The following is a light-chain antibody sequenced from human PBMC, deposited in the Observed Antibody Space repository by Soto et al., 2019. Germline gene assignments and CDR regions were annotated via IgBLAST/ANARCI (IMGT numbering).Light chain of an antibody. CDR3: HQYNHWLTWT. CDR2: SAS. CDR1: QSVSSK. V-gene: IGKV3-15*01. J-gene: IGKJ1*01. Sequence: EIVMTQSPATLSLSPGQRATLPCRASQSVSSKLAWYQQRPGQAPRLLIYSASTRATGIPARFSGSGSGTEFTLTISSLQSEDFAVYYCHQYNHWLTWTFGQGTKVDIK.